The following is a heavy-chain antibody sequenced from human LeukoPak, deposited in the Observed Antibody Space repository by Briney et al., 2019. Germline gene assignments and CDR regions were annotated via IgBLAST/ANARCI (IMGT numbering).Heavy chain of an antibody. J-gene: IGHJ4*02. CDR1: GFTVSSNY. CDR2: IYSGGNT. V-gene: IGHV3-53*04. Sequence: PGGSLRLSCAASGFTVSSNYMSWVRQAPRKGLEWVSVIYSGGNTYYADSVKGRFTISRHSSKNTLYLQMNSLRAEDTAVYYCARGLTYYYGSVDYWGQGTLVTVSS. CDR3: ARGLTYYYGSVDY. D-gene: IGHD3-10*01.